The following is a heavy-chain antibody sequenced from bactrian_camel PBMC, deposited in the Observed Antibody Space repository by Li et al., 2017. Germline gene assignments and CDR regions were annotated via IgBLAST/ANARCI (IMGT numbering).Heavy chain of an antibody. V-gene: IGHV3S55*01. CDR1: GNTDDATC. CDR2: IGQYHTT. J-gene: IGHJ4*01. CDR3: LTDFQPCAADSVPAGN. Sequence: HVQLVESGGGSVQAGRSLRLSCEASGNTDDATCMGWFRQDPGKEREPVATIGQYHTTYYTDAVKGRFTISKDNAKKMLILHMTSLKPEDTAMYYCLTDFQPCAADSVPAGNWGQGTQVTVS.